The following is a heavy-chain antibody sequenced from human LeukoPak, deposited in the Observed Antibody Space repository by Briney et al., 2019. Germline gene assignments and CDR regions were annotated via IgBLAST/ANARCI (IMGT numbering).Heavy chain of an antibody. J-gene: IGHJ2*01. CDR1: GDSISSYY. CDR3: ARDKGPYWYFDL. CDR2: INYSGST. V-gene: IGHV4-59*01. Sequence: PSETLSLTCTVSGDSISSYYWNWIRQPPGKGLEWIGNINYSGSTDYNPSLKSRVTISVDTSKNQISLRLSSVTAADTAVYHCARDKGPYWYFDLWGRGTLVTVSS.